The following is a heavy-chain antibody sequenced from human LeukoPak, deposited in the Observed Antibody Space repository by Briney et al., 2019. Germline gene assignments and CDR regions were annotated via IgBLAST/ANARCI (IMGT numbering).Heavy chain of an antibody. CDR1: GFNFDRYT. J-gene: IGHJ4*02. CDR2: AGWAGGTT. CDR3: AKELDTMFFDY. Sequence: GGSLRLSCATSGFNFDRYTIHWIRQAPGKGLEWVSLAGWAGGTTFYSDSVRGRFTISRDSGRKSVYLQMNSLTTDDTAFYFCAKELDTMFFDYWGQGALVTVSS. D-gene: IGHD3-10*02. V-gene: IGHV3-43*01.